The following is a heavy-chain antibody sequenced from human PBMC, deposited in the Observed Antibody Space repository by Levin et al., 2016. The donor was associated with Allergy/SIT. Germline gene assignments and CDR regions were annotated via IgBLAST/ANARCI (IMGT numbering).Heavy chain of an antibody. CDR2: IYPGDSDT. Sequence: VRQMPGKGLEWMGIIYPGDSDTRYSPSFQGQVTISADKSISTAYLQWSSLKASDTALYYCATTEDIVEPTFDYWGQGTLVTVSS. V-gene: IGHV5-51*01. D-gene: IGHD5-12*01. CDR3: ATTEDIVEPTFDY. J-gene: IGHJ4*02.